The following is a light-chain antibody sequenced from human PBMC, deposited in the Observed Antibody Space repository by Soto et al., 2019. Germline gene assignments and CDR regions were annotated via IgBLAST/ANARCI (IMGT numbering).Light chain of an antibody. CDR3: SSYTSSSTLGV. CDR2: DVS. CDR1: SSDVGGYNY. Sequence: QSALTQPASVSGSPGQSITISCTGTSSDVGGYNYVSWYQQHPGKAPKLMIYDVSNRTSGVSNRFSGSKSGNTASLTISGVQAEDEADYYCSSYTSSSTLGVFGTGTKLTVL. J-gene: IGLJ1*01. V-gene: IGLV2-14*01.